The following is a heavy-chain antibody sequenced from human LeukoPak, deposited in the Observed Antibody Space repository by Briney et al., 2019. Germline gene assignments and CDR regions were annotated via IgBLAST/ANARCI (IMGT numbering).Heavy chain of an antibody. J-gene: IGHJ4*02. V-gene: IGHV1-18*01. CDR2: ISAYNGNT. Sequence: ASVKVSCKASGYTFTSYGISWVRQAPGQGLEWMGWISAYNGNTNYAQKFQGRVTMTRDTSTSTIYMELSSLRSEDTAVYYCARDCTSTSCSYGDCWGQGTLVTVSS. CDR3: ARDCTSTSCSYGDC. CDR1: GYTFTSYG. D-gene: IGHD2-2*01.